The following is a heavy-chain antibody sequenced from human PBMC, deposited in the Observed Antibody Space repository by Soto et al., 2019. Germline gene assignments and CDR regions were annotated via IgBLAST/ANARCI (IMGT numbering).Heavy chain of an antibody. V-gene: IGHV3-23*01. CDR3: AKWTRIFGVVLNYHPYYYGMDV. CDR2: ISGSGGST. J-gene: IGHJ6*02. CDR1: GFTFSSYA. Sequence: GGSLRLSCAASGFTFSSYAMSWVRQAPGKGLEWVSAISGSGGSTYYADSVKGRFTISRDNSKNTLYLQMNSLRAEDTAVYYCAKWTRIFGVVLNYHPYYYGMDVWGQGTTVTVSS. D-gene: IGHD3-3*01.